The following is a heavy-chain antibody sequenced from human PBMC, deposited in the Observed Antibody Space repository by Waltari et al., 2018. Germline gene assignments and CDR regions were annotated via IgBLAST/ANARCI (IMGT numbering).Heavy chain of an antibody. CDR3: ARGHYDSSGYYLSYYYGLDV. D-gene: IGHD3-22*01. Sequence: EVQLVESGGDLVQPGGSLRLSCAGSGFTFNTYWMHWVRQVPGKGLVWVSRINPHGTSTNYADSVKGRFTISRDNAKNTLYLQMNSLRAEDTAVYYCARGHYDSSGYYLSYYYGLDVWGQGTTGTVSS. V-gene: IGHV3-74*02. CDR2: INPHGTST. CDR1: GFTFNTYW. J-gene: IGHJ6*02.